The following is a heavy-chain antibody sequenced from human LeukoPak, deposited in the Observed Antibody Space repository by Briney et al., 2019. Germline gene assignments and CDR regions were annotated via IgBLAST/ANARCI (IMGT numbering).Heavy chain of an antibody. V-gene: IGHV3-66*01. Sequence: TGGSLRLSCAASGFTVSSNYMSWVRQAPGKGLEWVSVIYSCGSTYYADSVKGRFTISRDNAKNSLYLQMNSLRAEDTAVYYCARVGGGSGSYYLFDYWGQGTLVTVSS. CDR1: GFTVSSNY. J-gene: IGHJ4*02. D-gene: IGHD3-10*01. CDR2: IYSCGST. CDR3: ARVGGGSGSYYLFDY.